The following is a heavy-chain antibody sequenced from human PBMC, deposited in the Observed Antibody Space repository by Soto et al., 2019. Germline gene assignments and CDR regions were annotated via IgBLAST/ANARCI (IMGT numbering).Heavy chain of an antibody. J-gene: IGHJ4*02. CDR1: GYTFTSYA. Sequence: QVQLVQSGAEVKKPGASVKVSCKASGYTFTSYAMHWVRQAPGQRLEWMGWINAGNGNTKYSQKFQGRVTNTRDTAASTAYMELSSLRSEDTAVYYCAGGSSGARFDYWGQGTLVTVSS. CDR2: INAGNGNT. D-gene: IGHD6-25*01. CDR3: AGGSSGARFDY. V-gene: IGHV1-3*01.